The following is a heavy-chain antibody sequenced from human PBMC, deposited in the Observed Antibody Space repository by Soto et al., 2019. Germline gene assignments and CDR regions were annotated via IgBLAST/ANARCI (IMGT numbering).Heavy chain of an antibody. D-gene: IGHD3-9*01. Sequence: QVQLVQSGAEVKKPGSSVKVSCKASGGTFSSYAISWVRQAPGQGLEWMGGIIPIFGTANYRQKFQGRVTITADKSTSTAFMEMSRLRSEETAVYFCARDVLYYDFVAGYYKVAYGFDIWGQGTMVTVSS. CDR1: GGTFSSYA. J-gene: IGHJ3*02. V-gene: IGHV1-69*06. CDR2: IIPIFGTA. CDR3: ARDVLYYDFVAGYYKVAYGFDI.